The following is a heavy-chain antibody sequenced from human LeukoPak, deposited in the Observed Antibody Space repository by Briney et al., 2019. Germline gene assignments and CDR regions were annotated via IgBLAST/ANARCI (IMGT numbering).Heavy chain of an antibody. D-gene: IGHD3-9*01. V-gene: IGHV1-8*02. CDR3: ARGRLRYFDWLFTPPEIYGMDV. Sequence: ASVKVSCKASGYTFTGYYMHWVRQATGQGLEWMGWMNPNSGNTGYAQKFQGRVTMTRNTSISTAYMELSSLRSEDTAVYYCARGRLRYFDWLFTPPEIYGMDVWGQGTTVTVSS. J-gene: IGHJ6*02. CDR2: MNPNSGNT. CDR1: GYTFTGYY.